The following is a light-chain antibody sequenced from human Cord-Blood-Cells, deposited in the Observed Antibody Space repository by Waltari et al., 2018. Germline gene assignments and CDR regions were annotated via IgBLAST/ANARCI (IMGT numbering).Light chain of an antibody. CDR2: LGS. CDR3: MQALQTPPFT. J-gene: IGKJ3*01. CDR1: QSLLHSNGYNY. Sequence: DIVMTQSPLSLPVTPGAPASISCRSSQSLLHSNGYNYLDWYLQKPGQSPQLLIYLGSNRASGVPDRFSGSGSGTDVTLKISRVEAEDVGVYYCMQALQTPPFTFGPGTKVDIK. V-gene: IGKV2-28*01.